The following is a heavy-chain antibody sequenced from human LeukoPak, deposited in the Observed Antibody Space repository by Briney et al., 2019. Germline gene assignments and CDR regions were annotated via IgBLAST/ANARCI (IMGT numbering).Heavy chain of an antibody. CDR3: ARNWVADSFDF. V-gene: IGHV4-39*01. CDR1: GGSISNSTYY. Sequence: PAETLSLTCTVSGGSISNSTYYWGWLRQPPGKGLEWIGSIFYRGSTYYTPSIKSRVTISVDTSKNQFSLKLTSVTAADTAMYFCARNWVADSFDFWGQGTMVTVSS. CDR2: IFYRGST. D-gene: IGHD6-19*01. J-gene: IGHJ3*01.